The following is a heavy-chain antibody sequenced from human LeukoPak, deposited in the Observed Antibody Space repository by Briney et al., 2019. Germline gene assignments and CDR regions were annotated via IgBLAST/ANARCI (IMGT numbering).Heavy chain of an antibody. J-gene: IGHJ4*02. CDR1: GFTFSSYN. CDR2: ISTGSSSI. D-gene: IGHD6-19*01. Sequence: GGSLRLSCAASGFTFSSYNMDWVRQAPGKGLEWVSYISTGSSSIYYADSGKGRFTISRDNAENSLYLHVNSLRDDDTAVYYCARAFSGWDYWGQGTLVTVSS. V-gene: IGHV3-48*02. CDR3: ARAFSGWDY.